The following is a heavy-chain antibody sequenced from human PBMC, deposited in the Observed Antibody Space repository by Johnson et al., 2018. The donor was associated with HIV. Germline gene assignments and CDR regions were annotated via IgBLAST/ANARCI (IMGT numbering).Heavy chain of an antibody. D-gene: IGHD1-26*01. CDR2: IRFDETIK. V-gene: IGHV3-30*02. CDR3: ARERSGSYYVDAFDI. CDR1: GFSFSNAW. J-gene: IGHJ3*02. Sequence: QVQLVESWGGLVQPGESLRLSCAASGFSFSNAWMNWVRQSPGKGLEWVAFIRFDETIKYYANSVKGRFTISRYNSKNTLYLQMGSLRAEDMAVYYCARERSGSYYVDAFDIWGQGTMVTVSS.